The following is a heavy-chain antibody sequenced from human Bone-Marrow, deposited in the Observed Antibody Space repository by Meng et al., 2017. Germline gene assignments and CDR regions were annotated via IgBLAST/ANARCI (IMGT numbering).Heavy chain of an antibody. V-gene: IGHV3-66*02. Sequence: EVQLVEAGGGLVQPGGSLRLSCAASGFTVSSNYMSWVRQAPGKGLEWVSVIFSGGTTYYADSVQGRFTISRDNSKNTLFLQMNSLRADDTAVYYCARDIRWGQGTLVTVSS. CDR1: GFTVSSNY. J-gene: IGHJ4*02. D-gene: IGHD3-10*01. CDR3: ARDIR. CDR2: IFSGGTT.